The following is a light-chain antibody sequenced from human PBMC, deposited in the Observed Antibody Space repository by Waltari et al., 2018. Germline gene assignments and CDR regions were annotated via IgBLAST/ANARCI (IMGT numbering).Light chain of an antibody. CDR2: WAS. Sequence: DIVMTQSPDSLAVSLGERATLPCKSSQTVLYIDTNKNYLAWYQQKPGQAPKLLIYWASTRQSWVPDRFSGSGSGTDFTLTVSSLQAEDVAVYYCQQYYTTPYTFGQGTKLEIK. V-gene: IGKV4-1*01. CDR1: QTVLYIDTNKNY. J-gene: IGKJ2*01. CDR3: QQYYTTPYT.